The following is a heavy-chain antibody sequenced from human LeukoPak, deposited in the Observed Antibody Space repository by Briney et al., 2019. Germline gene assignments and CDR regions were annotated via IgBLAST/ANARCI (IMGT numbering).Heavy chain of an antibody. CDR3: AKRVGLVSAPLYYFDV. J-gene: IGHJ4*02. Sequence: GGSLRLSCAASGFTFSSYAMSWVRQAPGKGLEWVSAISGPAGSWDYADSVKGRFTISRDNSKNTLFLQMNSLRAEDTAIYYCAKRVGLVSAPLYYFDVWGQGTLVTVSS. CDR1: GFTFSSYA. V-gene: IGHV3-23*01. D-gene: IGHD5/OR15-5a*01. CDR2: ISGPAGSW.